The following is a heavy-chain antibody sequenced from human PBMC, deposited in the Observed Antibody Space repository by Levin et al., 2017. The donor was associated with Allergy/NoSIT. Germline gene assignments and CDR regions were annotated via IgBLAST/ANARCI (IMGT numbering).Heavy chain of an antibody. V-gene: IGHV3-11*01. CDR1: GFIFSDYY. D-gene: IGHD4-17*01. J-gene: IGHJ5*01. CDR3: ARGRHDYGDHLDWFDS. CDR2: ISSSAYTK. Sequence: GGSLRLSCAASGFIFSDYYMTWIRQAPGKGLEWVSYISSSAYTKYYADSVRGRFTISRDNAKTSLYLQMNSLGAEDTAIYYCARGRHDYGDHLDWFDSWGQGILVTVSS.